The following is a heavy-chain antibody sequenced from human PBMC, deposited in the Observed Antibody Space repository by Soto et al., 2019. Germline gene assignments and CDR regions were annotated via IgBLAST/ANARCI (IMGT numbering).Heavy chain of an antibody. D-gene: IGHD2-2*02. Sequence: HPXGALRLTFAGSGFTFSSYCMSWVRQAPGKGLEWVANINQDGSEKYYVDSVKGRFTIARDNAKNSLYLQMNSLRAEDTAVYYCARARLPAAIRGYFDDWGQGTLVTASS. CDR2: INQDGSEK. CDR3: ARARLPAAIRGYFDD. CDR1: GFTFSSYC. J-gene: IGHJ4*02. V-gene: IGHV3-7*03.